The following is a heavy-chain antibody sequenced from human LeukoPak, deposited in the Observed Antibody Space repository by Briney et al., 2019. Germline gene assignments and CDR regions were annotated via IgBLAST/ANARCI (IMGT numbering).Heavy chain of an antibody. D-gene: IGHD5-12*01. CDR1: GGSISSGDYY. J-gene: IGHJ4*02. V-gene: IGHV4-61*08. CDR3: ASESGYGFDY. CDR2: IYYRGST. Sequence: SQTLSLTCTVSGGSISSGDYYWSWIRQPPGKGLEWIGYIYYRGSTNYNPSLKSRVTISVDTSKNQFSLRLNSVTAADTAVYYCASESGYGFDYWGQGTLVTVSS.